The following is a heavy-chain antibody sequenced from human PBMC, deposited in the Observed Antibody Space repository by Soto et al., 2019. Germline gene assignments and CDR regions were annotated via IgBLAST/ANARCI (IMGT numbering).Heavy chain of an antibody. CDR2: ISGSGGST. Sequence: GGSLRLSCAASGFTFSSYAMSWVRQAPGKGLEWVSAISGSGGSTYYADSVKGRFTISRDNSKNTLYLQMNSLRAEDTAVYYCVKGVYGPTYCDGDCYPFDYWGQGTLVTVSS. CDR3: VKGVYGPTYCDGDCYPFDY. J-gene: IGHJ4*02. CDR1: GFTFSSYA. V-gene: IGHV3-23*01. D-gene: IGHD2-21*01.